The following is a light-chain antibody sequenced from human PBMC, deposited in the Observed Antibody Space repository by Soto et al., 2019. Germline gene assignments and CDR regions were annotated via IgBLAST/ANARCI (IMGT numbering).Light chain of an antibody. J-gene: IGLJ2*01. CDR1: ITDVGSSNY. CDR2: DVS. V-gene: IGLV2-14*01. Sequence: QSVLTQPASVSGSPGQSITISCTGTITDVGSSNYVSWYKQHPGKAPKLMIYDVSNRPSGVSNRFSGSKSGNTASLTISGLQAEDEADYYCSSYTTTSTWVFGGRTKLTVL. CDR3: SSYTTTSTWV.